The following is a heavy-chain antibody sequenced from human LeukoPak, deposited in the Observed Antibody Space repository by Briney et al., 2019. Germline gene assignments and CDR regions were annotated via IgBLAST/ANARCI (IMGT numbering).Heavy chain of an antibody. CDR1: GGTFSSYA. D-gene: IGHD2-2*01. J-gene: IGHJ1*01. CDR3: ALPRRGYCSSTSRDSED. CDR2: IIPILGIA. Sequence: GASVKVSCKASGGTFSSYAISWVRQAPGQGLEWMGRIIPILGIANYAQKFQGRVTITADKSTSTAYMELSSLRSEDTAVYYCALPRRGYCSSTSRDSEDWGQGTLVTVSS. V-gene: IGHV1-69*04.